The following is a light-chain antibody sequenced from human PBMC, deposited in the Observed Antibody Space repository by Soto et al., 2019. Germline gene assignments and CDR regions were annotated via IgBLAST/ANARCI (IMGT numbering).Light chain of an antibody. J-gene: IGKJ1*01. CDR1: QDIGTW. V-gene: IGKV1-5*03. Sequence: DIQITQSPSTLSASVGDRVTITCRASQDIGTWLAWYQQKPEKAPKVLIYRASHLESGVPSRFRASGSGTEFSLTINSLQADDFETYYCQQYHIYSWTFGQGTKVDIK. CDR2: RAS. CDR3: QQYHIYSWT.